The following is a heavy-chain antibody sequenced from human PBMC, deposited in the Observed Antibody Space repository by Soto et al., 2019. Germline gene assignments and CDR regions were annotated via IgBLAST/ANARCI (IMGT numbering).Heavy chain of an antibody. CDR2: IYYSGST. CDR3: ARDHYGEYGGFDP. D-gene: IGHD4-17*01. CDR1: GGSVSSGSYY. J-gene: IGHJ5*02. Sequence: QVQLQESGPGLVKPSETLSLTCTVSGGSVSSGSYYWSWIRQPPGKGLEWIGYIYYSGSTNYNPSLKSRVTISVDTSQNQFSLKLRSVTAADTAVYYCARDHYGEYGGFDPWGQGTLVTVSS. V-gene: IGHV4-61*01.